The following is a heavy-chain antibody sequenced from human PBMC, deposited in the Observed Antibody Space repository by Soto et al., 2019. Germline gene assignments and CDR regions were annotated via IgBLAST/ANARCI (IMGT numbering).Heavy chain of an antibody. CDR1: GFTFSSYW. Sequence: GGSLRLSCAASGFTFSSYWMHWVRQASGKGLVWVSRINSDGSSTSYADSVKGRFTISRDNAKNTLYLQMNSLRAEDTAVYYCAREYSSSWYWEAFDIWGQGTMVTVSS. V-gene: IGHV3-74*01. CDR3: AREYSSSWYWEAFDI. D-gene: IGHD6-13*01. CDR2: INSDGSST. J-gene: IGHJ3*02.